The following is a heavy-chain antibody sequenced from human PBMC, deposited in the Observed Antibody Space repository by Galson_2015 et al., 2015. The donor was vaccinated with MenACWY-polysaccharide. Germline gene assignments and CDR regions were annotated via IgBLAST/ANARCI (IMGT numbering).Heavy chain of an antibody. CDR2: ISYDGSNK. V-gene: IGHV3-30*18. Sequence: SLRLSCAASGFTFSSYGMHWVRQAPGKGLEWVAVISYDGSNKYYADSVKGRFTISRDNSKNTLYLQMNSLRAEDTAVYYCAKDRRSGYYDILAGFDYWGQGTLVTVSS. J-gene: IGHJ4*02. CDR1: GFTFSSYG. CDR3: AKDRRSGYYDILAGFDY. D-gene: IGHD3-9*01.